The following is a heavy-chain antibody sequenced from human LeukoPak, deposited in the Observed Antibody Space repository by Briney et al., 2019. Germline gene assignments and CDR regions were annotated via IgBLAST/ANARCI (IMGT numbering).Heavy chain of an antibody. J-gene: IGHJ4*02. CDR3: ARQRTSGSASNLRVAQIDS. Sequence: SETLSLTCTVSGGSIRSNYYWGWIRQPPGKGLEWIGSIYYSGSTYYNPSLKSRATISVDTSKNQISLKVSSVTAADSALYFCARQRTSGSASNLRVAQIDSWGQGTLVTVSS. D-gene: IGHD3-3*01. CDR1: GGSIRSNYY. V-gene: IGHV4-39*01. CDR2: IYYSGST.